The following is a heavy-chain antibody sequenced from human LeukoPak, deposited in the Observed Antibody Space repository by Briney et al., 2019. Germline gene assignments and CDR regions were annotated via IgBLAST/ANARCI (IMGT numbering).Heavy chain of an antibody. CDR1: GFIFSTYA. J-gene: IGHJ4*02. Sequence: GGSLRLSCEVSGFIFSTYAMTWVRQAPGKGLEWVSAIGASGGDTYYPGSVKGRFTISRENAKNSLYLQMNSLRAGDTAVYYCARGRSNWNSLELIDYWGQGTLVTVSS. CDR2: IGASGGDT. D-gene: IGHD1/OR15-1a*01. V-gene: IGHV3-13*01. CDR3: ARGRSNWNSLELIDY.